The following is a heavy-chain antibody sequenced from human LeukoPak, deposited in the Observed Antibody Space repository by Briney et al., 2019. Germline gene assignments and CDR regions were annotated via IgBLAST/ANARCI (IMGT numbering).Heavy chain of an antibody. CDR1: GGSFSGYY. V-gene: IGHV4-34*01. D-gene: IGHD6-13*01. CDR3: ARGGSNIAAADRYFDY. Sequence: PSETLSLTCAVYGGSFSGYYWSWIRQPPGKGLEWIGEINHSGSTNYNPSLKSRVTISVDTPKNQFSLKLSSVTAADTAVYYCARGGSNIAAADRYFDYWGQGTLVTVSS. J-gene: IGHJ4*02. CDR2: INHSGST.